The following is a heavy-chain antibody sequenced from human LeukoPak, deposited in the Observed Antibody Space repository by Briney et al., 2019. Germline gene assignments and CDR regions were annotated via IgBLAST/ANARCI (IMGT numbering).Heavy chain of an antibody. CDR3: AEGTYDSRGHFDY. CDR2: INGSGSNT. D-gene: IGHD3-22*01. CDR1: GFTFSSYA. J-gene: IGHJ4*02. V-gene: IGHV3-23*01. Sequence: TGGSLRLSCAASGFTFSSYAMTWVRQAPGKGLEWVSGINGSGSNTYYADSVKGRFTIYRDNSKNTLYLQMNSLRAEDTAAYYCAEGTYDSRGHFDYWGQGTLVSVSS.